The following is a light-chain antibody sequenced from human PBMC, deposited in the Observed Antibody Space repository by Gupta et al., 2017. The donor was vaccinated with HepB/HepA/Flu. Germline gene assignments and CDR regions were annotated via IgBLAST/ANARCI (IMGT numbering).Light chain of an antibody. CDR1: QSVFLSTSNKNF. V-gene: IGKV4-1*01. Sequence: DIVMTQSPDSLAVSLGERAVITCKSSQSVFLSTSNKNFVAWYQQKPGQPPKLIISWASNRESGGPDRFSGRGYVXYFTLTXDHRQDEDVAVYYWQQVYTLSSFGXGTQVEIK. J-gene: IGKJ1*01. CDR2: WAS. CDR3: QQVYTLSS.